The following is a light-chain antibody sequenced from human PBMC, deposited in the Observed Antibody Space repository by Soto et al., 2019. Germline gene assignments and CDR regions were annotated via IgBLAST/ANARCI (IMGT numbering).Light chain of an antibody. CDR3: QQGHNWPLT. Sequence: EIAMTQSPATLSVSPGERATLFCRASQSISTELAWYQQIPGQPPRLLIYSASTRATGVPARFTGSGSGSEFTLTISGLQSEDFAIYYCQQGHNWPLTFGQGTRLEI. V-gene: IGKV3-15*01. CDR2: SAS. J-gene: IGKJ2*01. CDR1: QSISTE.